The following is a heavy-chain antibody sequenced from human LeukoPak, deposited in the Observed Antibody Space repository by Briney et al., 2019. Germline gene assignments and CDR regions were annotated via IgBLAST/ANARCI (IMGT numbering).Heavy chain of an antibody. Sequence: SETLSLTCAAYGGTFTGYYWTWIRQPPGKTLEWIGEIIHSGTTNYNAALESRVTMSIDTSKRRISLRLTSVTAADTAVYYCARAAIVGYSTDWRPFDRWGQGTLVTVSS. CDR3: ARAAIVGYSTDWRPFDR. J-gene: IGHJ4*02. CDR1: GGTFTGYY. V-gene: IGHV4-34*12. D-gene: IGHD6-19*01. CDR2: IIHSGTT.